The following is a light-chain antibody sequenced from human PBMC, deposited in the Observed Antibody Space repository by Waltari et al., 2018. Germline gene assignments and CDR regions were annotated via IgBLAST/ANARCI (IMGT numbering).Light chain of an antibody. CDR3: HHYGSSPLT. V-gene: IGKV3-20*01. Sequence: EIVLTQSSGKLSLSPGERATLSCRASQSLRSSYLAWYQQKPGLAPRILLYGASNRAAGIPDRFGGHGSGTDFTLTIARLEPEDSAVYYCHHYGSSPLTFGGGTKVEI. CDR2: GAS. J-gene: IGKJ4*01. CDR1: QSLRSSY.